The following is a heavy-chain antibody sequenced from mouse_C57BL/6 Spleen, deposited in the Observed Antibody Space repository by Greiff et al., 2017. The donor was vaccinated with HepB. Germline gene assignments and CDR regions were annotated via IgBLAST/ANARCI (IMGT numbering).Heavy chain of an antibody. CDR2: IRNKANGYTT. V-gene: IGHV7-3*01. Sequence: EVKLMESGGGLVQPGGSLSLSCAASGFTFTDYYMSWVRQPPGKALEWLGFIRNKANGYTTEYSASVKGRFTISSDNSQSILYLQMNALRAEDSATYYCARYNDGYFDYWGQGTTLTVSS. CDR3: ARYNDGYFDY. J-gene: IGHJ2*01. CDR1: GFTFTDYY. D-gene: IGHD2-3*01.